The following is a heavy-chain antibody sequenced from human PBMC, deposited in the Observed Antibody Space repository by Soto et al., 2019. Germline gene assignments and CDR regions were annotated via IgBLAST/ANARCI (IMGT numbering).Heavy chain of an antibody. CDR2: IYPRDSDT. D-gene: IGHD6-19*01. J-gene: IGHJ4*02. V-gene: IGHV5-51*01. CDR1: GDSFIGIW. CDR3: ARQHPLDSRVWFT. Sequence: PGESLKISFKVSGDSFIGIWIGWVRQMPGKGLEWLGSIYPRDSDTRYSPSFQGQVTISADKSLSTAYLQWNSLQASDTAIYYCARQHPLDSRVWFTWGQGTLVTVSS.